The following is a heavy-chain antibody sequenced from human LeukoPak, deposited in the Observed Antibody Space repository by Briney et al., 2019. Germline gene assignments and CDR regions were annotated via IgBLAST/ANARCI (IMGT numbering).Heavy chain of an antibody. CDR1: GFTFSSYA. Sequence: PGVSLRLSCAASGFTFSSYAMSWVRQAPGKGLEWVSAISGSGGSTYYADSVKGRFTISRDNSKNTLYLQMNSLRAEDTAVYYCAKEYTYYDFWSGYYPFDYWGQGTLVTVSS. CDR3: AKEYTYYDFWSGYYPFDY. J-gene: IGHJ4*02. D-gene: IGHD3-3*01. V-gene: IGHV3-23*01. CDR2: ISGSGGST.